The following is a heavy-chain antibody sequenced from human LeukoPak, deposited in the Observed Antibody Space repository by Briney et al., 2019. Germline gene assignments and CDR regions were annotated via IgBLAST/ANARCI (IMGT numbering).Heavy chain of an antibody. CDR3: AKVIGYSYGCVDY. CDR1: GFTFNSYW. CDR2: IKQDGSEK. V-gene: IGHV3-7*03. Sequence: GGSLRLSCAASGFTFNSYWMSWVRQAPGKGLEWVANIKQDGSEKYYVDSVKGRFTISRDNSKNTLYLQMNSLRAEDTAVYYCAKVIGYSYGCVDYWGQGTLVTVSS. J-gene: IGHJ4*02. D-gene: IGHD5-18*01.